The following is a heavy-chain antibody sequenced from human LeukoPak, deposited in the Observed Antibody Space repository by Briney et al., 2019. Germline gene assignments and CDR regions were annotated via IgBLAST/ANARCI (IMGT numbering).Heavy chain of an antibody. CDR1: ADTLTGYY. CDR3: APSHNSPYYFDY. V-gene: IGHV1-2*02. J-gene: IGHJ4*02. CDR2: INPNSGGT. D-gene: IGHD4-23*01. Sequence: ASVKVSCNPSADTLTGYYMHRGRQARGQRLEWMGWINPNSGGTNYAQKFQGRVTMTRDTSFSTAYMELSRLRSDDTAVYYCAPSHNSPYYFDYWGQGTLVTVSS.